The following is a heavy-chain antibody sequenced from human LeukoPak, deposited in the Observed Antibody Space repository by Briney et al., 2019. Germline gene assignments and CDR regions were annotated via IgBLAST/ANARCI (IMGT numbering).Heavy chain of an antibody. D-gene: IGHD3-10*01. V-gene: IGHV1-2*02. CDR1: GYTFTGYY. CDR3: ARKGYYGSGSFLTPAAWAFDI. CDR2: INPNSGGT. Sequence: ASVKVSCKASGYTFTGYYMQWVRQAPGQGLEWMGWINPNSGGTKYAQKFQGRVTMTRDTSISTAYMELSRLRSDDTAVYYCARKGYYGSGSFLTPAAWAFDIWGQGTMVTVSS. J-gene: IGHJ3*02.